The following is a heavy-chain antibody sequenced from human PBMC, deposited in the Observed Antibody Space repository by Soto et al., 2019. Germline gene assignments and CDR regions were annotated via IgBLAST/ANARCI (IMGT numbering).Heavy chain of an antibody. V-gene: IGHV1-69*12. J-gene: IGHJ6*01. CDR1: GGTFSNYA. CDR2: IIPIDATV. Sequence: QVQLVQSGAEVKKPESSVKVSCKASGGTFSNYALISWVRQAPGQGLEWMGGIIPIDATVNYAQKFQGRITITADESTTTAYMDLGSLRSEDTAVYYCATDLLGFCYTYGDVWGQGTTVTVSS. D-gene: IGHD2-15*01. CDR3: ATDLLGFCYTYGDV.